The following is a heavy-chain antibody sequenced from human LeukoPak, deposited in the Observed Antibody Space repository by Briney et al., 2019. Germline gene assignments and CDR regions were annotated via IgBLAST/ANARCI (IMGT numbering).Heavy chain of an antibody. J-gene: IGHJ4*02. D-gene: IGHD3-22*01. CDR1: GFTFAGYA. CDR3: AKSTYYYDSSGYYDVWYFDY. Sequence: GGSLRLSCAASGFTFAGYAMSWVRQAPGKGLEWVAVISYDGSNKYYADSVKGRFTISRDNSKNTLYLQMNSLRAEDTAVYYCAKSTYYYDSSGYYDVWYFDYWGQGTLVTVSS. V-gene: IGHV3-30*18. CDR2: ISYDGSNK.